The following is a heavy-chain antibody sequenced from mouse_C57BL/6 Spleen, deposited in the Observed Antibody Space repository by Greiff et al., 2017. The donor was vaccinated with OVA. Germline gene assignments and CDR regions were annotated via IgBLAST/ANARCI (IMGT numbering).Heavy chain of an antibody. Sequence: EVMLVESGGGLVKPGGSLKLSCAASGFTFSDYGMHWVRQAPEKGLEWVAYISSGSSTIYYADTVKGRFTISRDNAKNTLFLQMTSLRFEDTAMYYCARDFFYAMDYWGQGTSVTVSS. CDR2: ISSGSSTI. J-gene: IGHJ4*01. V-gene: IGHV5-17*01. CDR3: ARDFFYAMDY. CDR1: GFTFSDYG.